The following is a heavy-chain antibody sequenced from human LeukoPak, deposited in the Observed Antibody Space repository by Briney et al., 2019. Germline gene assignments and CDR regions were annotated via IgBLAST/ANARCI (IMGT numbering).Heavy chain of an antibody. CDR2: IYYGGST. D-gene: IGHD2-15*01. CDR1: GASLNSGGYY. V-gene: IGHV4-61*08. Sequence: PSETLSLTCTVSGASLNSGGYYWNWIRQPPGKEPEWIGYIYYGGSTNYNRSLKSRVTISVDTSKNQFSLKLTSVTAADTAVYYCAREGWDLWGRGTLVTVSS. CDR3: AREGWDL. J-gene: IGHJ2*01.